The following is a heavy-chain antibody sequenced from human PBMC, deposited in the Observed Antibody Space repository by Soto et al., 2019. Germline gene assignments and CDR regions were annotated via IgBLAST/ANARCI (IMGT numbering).Heavy chain of an antibody. V-gene: IGHV4-30-2*01. CDR2: INHLETT. J-gene: IGHJ4*02. CDR3: ARGGGSDSFDY. Sequence: PSKTLSLTCTVSGASITFGGYSWSWIRQTPGKGLEWIGYINHLETTFYNPSFESRLTLSIDRAKNQFSLKLHSMSAADRAVYFCARGGGSDSFDYWGQGSLVTVSS. CDR1: GASITFGGYS. D-gene: IGHD1-26*01.